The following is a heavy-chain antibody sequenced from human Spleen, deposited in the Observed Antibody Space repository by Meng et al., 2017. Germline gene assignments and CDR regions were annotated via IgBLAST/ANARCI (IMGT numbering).Heavy chain of an antibody. D-gene: IGHD4-17*01. CDR2: INHSGST. CDR1: GGSFSGYY. CDR3: ARDKTTVTTFVSYYYGLDV. V-gene: IGHV4-34*01. J-gene: IGHJ6*02. Sequence: SETLSLTCAVYGGSFSGYYWSWIRQPPGKGLEWIGEINHSGSTNFNPSLKSRVTISVDMSKNQFSLKLSSVTAADTAVYYCARDKTTVTTFVSYYYGLDVWGQGTTVTVSS.